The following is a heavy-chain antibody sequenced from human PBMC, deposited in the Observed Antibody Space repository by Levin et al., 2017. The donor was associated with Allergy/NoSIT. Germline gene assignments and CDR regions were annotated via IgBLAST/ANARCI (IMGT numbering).Heavy chain of an antibody. CDR3: AKLSGGRFLEWLSGTIDY. D-gene: IGHD3-3*01. CDR1: GFTFSSYA. Sequence: GGSLRLSCAASGFTFSSYAMSWVRQAPGKGLEWVSAISGSGGSTYYADSVKGRFTISRDNSKNTLYLQMNSLRAEDTAVYYCAKLSGGRFLEWLSGTIDYWGQGTLVTVSS. CDR2: ISGSGGST. V-gene: IGHV3-23*01. J-gene: IGHJ4*02.